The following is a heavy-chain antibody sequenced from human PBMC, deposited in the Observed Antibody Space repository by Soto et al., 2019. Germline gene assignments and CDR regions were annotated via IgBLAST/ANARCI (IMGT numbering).Heavy chain of an antibody. J-gene: IGHJ4*02. CDR2: ISAYNGNT. CDR1: GYTFASYA. V-gene: IGHV1-18*01. CDR3: ARDPPPPDY. Sequence: QVQLVQSGAEVKKPGASVKVSCKASGYTFASYAISWMRQAPGQGLEWMGWISAYNGNTNYAQKRKGGVTMTTATSTSTAYMELRSLRSDDTAVYYWARDPPPPDYWGQGTLVTVSS.